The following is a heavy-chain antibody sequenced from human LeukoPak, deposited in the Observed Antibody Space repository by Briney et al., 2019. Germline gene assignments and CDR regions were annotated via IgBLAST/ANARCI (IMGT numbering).Heavy chain of an antibody. D-gene: IGHD3-10*01. Sequence: SQTLSLTCTVSGGSISSGGYYWSWIRQHPGKGLEWIGYIYYSGSTYYNPSLKSRVTISVDTSKNQFSLKLSSVTAADTAVYYCARHVYYYGSGPGLLAFDIWGQGTMVTVSS. CDR1: GGSISSGGYY. J-gene: IGHJ3*02. CDR2: IYYSGST. V-gene: IGHV4-31*03. CDR3: ARHVYYYGSGPGLLAFDI.